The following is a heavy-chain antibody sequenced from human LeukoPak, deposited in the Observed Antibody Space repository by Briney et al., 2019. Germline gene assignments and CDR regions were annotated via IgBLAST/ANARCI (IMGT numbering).Heavy chain of an antibody. CDR2: IYRSGST. D-gene: IGHD3-22*01. CDR1: GYSISSDYY. Sequence: SETLSLTCTVSGYSISSDYYWGWIRQPPGKGLEWIGSIYRSGSTYYNPSLKSRVTISVDTSNNQFSLKLSSVTAADTAVYYCARSDDSSGYYNSNWFDPWGQGTLVTVSS. J-gene: IGHJ5*02. CDR3: ARSDDSSGYYNSNWFDP. V-gene: IGHV4-38-2*02.